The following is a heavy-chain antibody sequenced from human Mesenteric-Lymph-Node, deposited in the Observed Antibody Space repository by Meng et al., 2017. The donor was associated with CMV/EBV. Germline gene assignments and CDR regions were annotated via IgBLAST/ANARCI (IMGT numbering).Heavy chain of an antibody. Sequence: ASVKVSCKASGYTFTGYYMHWVRQAPGQGLEWMGWINPNRGGTNYAQKFQGKVTMTRDTSISTAYMELSRLRSDDTAVYYCARASRIGYCSSTSCYNFDYWGQGTLVTVSS. CDR2: INPNRGGT. D-gene: IGHD2-2*02. CDR1: GYTFTGYY. V-gene: IGHV1-2*02. J-gene: IGHJ4*02. CDR3: ARASRIGYCSSTSCYNFDY.